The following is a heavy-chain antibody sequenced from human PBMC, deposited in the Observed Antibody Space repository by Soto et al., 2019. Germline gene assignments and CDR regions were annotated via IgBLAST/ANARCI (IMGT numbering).Heavy chain of an antibody. Sequence: PGGSLRLSCAPSGFTVSNNYMNWIRQAPGKGLEWVSLIYSDGSTYYADSVKGRFTISRDSSKNTLYLQMNSLRAEDTAVYFCASASSHKDLPRAFDYCGQGTLVPVSS. J-gene: IGHJ4*02. V-gene: IGHV3-66*01. D-gene: IGHD1-26*01. CDR2: IYSDGST. CDR1: GFTVSNNY. CDR3: ASASSHKDLPRAFDY.